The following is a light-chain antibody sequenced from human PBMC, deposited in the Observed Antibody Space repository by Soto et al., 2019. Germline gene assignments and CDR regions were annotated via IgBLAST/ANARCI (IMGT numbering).Light chain of an antibody. Sequence: EILLTQSPGTLSLSPGERATLSCRASQSVSSGFLAWYQQKPGQAPRLLIYGASSRAAGIPDRFRGSGSGTDFTLTISRLEPEDFAMYYCQQYHSSPRTFGQGTKVDIK. V-gene: IGKV3-20*01. CDR1: QSVSSGF. CDR3: QQYHSSPRT. CDR2: GAS. J-gene: IGKJ1*01.